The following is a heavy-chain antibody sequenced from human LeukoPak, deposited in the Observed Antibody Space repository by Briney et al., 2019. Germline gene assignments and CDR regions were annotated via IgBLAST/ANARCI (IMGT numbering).Heavy chain of an antibody. Sequence: GESLKISCKGSGYSFTTYWIVWVRQMPGKGLEWMGIIYPGDSDTRYSPSFQGQVTISADKSISTAYMQWSSLKASDTAMYYCARRLYYYDSSGYYFDYWGQGTLVTVSS. CDR1: GYSFTTYW. J-gene: IGHJ4*02. V-gene: IGHV5-51*01. CDR2: IYPGDSDT. CDR3: ARRLYYYDSSGYYFDY. D-gene: IGHD3-22*01.